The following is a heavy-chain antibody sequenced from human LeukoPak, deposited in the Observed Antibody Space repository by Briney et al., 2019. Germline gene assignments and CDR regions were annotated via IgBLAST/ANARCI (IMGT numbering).Heavy chain of an antibody. CDR2: IKQDGSEE. CDR1: GFTFSSYW. J-gene: IGHJ6*02. V-gene: IGHV3-7*01. D-gene: IGHD2-21*02. Sequence: GGSLRLSCAASGFTFSSYWMSWVRQAPGKGLEWVANIKQDGSEEYYVDSVKGRFTISRDNAKNSLYLQMNSLRAEDTAVYYCAREGVVVTAILSYYYGMDVWGQGTTVTVSS. CDR3: AREGVVVTAILSYYYGMDV.